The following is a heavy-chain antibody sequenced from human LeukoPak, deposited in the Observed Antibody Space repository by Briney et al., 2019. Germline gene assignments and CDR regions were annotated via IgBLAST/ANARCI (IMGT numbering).Heavy chain of an antibody. J-gene: IGHJ4*02. V-gene: IGHV3-30*18. D-gene: IGHD2-15*01. Sequence: GRSLRLSCAASGFTLSSYGMHWVRQAPGKGLEWVAVISYDGSNKNYADSEKGRFTISRDNSKNTLYLQMNSLRAEDTAVYYCAKEYAGYCSGGSCYLPSDYWGQGTLVTVAS. CDR1: GFTLSSYG. CDR3: AKEYAGYCSGGSCYLPSDY. CDR2: ISYDGSNK.